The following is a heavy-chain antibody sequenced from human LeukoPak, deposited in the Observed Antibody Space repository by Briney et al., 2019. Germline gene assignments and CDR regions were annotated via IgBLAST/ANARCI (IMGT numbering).Heavy chain of an antibody. CDR3: ARYTWELPTKYYFDY. CDR1: GFTFSSYA. V-gene: IGHV3-30-3*01. J-gene: IGHJ4*02. D-gene: IGHD1-26*01. Sequence: PGGSLRLSCVASGFTFSSYAMHWVRQAPGKGLEWVAVISYDGSNKYYADSVKGRFTISRDNSKNTLYLQMNSLRAEDTAVYYCARYTWELPTKYYFDYWGQGTLVTVSS. CDR2: ISYDGSNK.